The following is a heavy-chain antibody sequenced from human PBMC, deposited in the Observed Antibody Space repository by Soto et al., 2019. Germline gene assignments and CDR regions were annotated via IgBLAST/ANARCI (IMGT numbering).Heavy chain of an antibody. J-gene: IGHJ4*02. CDR3: ARNVVATIQLDY. V-gene: IGHV1-3*01. CDR2: IDVGTGNT. D-gene: IGHD5-12*01. CDR1: GYSFTTYA. Sequence: QVQLVHSGAEVKKPGASEKVSCKASGYSFTTYAVHWVRQAPGQRLEWMGWIDVGTGNTKYSQKFQGRVIMTRDTYANTAYMELSSLTSEDTAVYYCARNVVATIQLDYWGQGTLVTVSS.